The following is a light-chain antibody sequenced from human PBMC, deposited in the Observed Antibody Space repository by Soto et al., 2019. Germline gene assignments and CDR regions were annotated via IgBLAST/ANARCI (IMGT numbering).Light chain of an antibody. V-gene: IGKV3-20*01. J-gene: IGKJ1*01. Sequence: EIVLTQSPGTLSLSPGERAALSCRASQSVRGRYLAWYQQRPGQAPRLLIYGASSRATGIPDRFTGSGSGTDFTLTISRLEPEDFAVYYCQQYNNWPPWTFGQGTKVEIK. CDR2: GAS. CDR1: QSVRGRY. CDR3: QQYNNWPPWT.